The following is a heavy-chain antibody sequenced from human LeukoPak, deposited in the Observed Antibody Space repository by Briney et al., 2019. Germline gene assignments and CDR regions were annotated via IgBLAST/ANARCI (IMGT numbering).Heavy chain of an antibody. CDR3: ARFQHYHGDFDS. D-gene: IGHD1-14*01. CDR2: IKDDGSAK. J-gene: IGHJ4*02. V-gene: IGHV3-7*01. Sequence: GGSLRLSCAASGFTFKDYYMTWLRQAPGKGLEWVASIKDDGSAKHYEDSVKGRFSITRDDAKNSLYLQMNSLRADDTAVYFCARFQHYHGDFDSWGQGTLVTVSS. CDR1: GFTFKDYY.